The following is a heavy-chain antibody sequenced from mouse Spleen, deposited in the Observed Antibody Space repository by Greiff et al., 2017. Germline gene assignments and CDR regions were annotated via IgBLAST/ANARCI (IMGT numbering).Heavy chain of an antibody. CDR2: IWSGGST. CDR3: AREYDGYFDV. V-gene: IGHV2-2*01. D-gene: IGHD2-14*01. CDR1: GFSLTSYG. Sequence: VQLQQSGPGLVQPSQSLSITCTVSGFSLTSYGVHWVRQSPGKGLEWLGVIWSGGSTDYNAAFISRLSISKDNSKSQVFFKMNSLQADDTAIYYCAREYDGYFDVWGAGTTVTVSS. J-gene: IGHJ1*01.